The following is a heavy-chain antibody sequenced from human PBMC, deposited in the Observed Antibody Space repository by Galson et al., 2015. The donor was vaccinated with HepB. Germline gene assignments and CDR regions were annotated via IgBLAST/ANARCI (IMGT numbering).Heavy chain of an antibody. CDR2: IRYDGTNK. V-gene: IGHV3-30*02. J-gene: IGHJ3*01. Sequence: SLRLSCAASGFPFSNYAMSWVRQAPGKGLEWVASIRYDGTNKDYVDSVKGRFTISRDNSKNTLFLQMHSLRAEDTAVYHCAKRRRGYSGYDWGAAFDVWGQGTMVTVSS. CDR3: AKRRRGYSGYDWGAAFDV. CDR1: GFPFSNYA. D-gene: IGHD5-12*01.